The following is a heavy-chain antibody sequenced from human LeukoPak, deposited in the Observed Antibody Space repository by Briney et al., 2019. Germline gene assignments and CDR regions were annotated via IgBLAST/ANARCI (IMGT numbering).Heavy chain of an antibody. J-gene: IGHJ5*02. CDR1: GGSISSGDSY. Sequence: PSETLSLTCTVSGGSISSGDSYWSWIRQPPGKGLEWIGYIYYSGSTYYNPSLKNRVTISVDTSKNQFSLKLSSVTAADTAVYYCARGWGSTSHPDWFDPWGQGTLVTVSS. V-gene: IGHV4-30-4*01. CDR3: ARGWGSTSHPDWFDP. CDR2: IYYSGST. D-gene: IGHD2-2*01.